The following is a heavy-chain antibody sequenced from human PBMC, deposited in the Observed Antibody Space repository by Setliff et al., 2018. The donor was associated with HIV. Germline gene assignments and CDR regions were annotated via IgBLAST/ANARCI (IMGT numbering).Heavy chain of an antibody. J-gene: IGHJ1*01. V-gene: IGHV4-39*07. D-gene: IGHD6-19*01. Sequence: SETLSLTCIVSHGSISSTSHYWGWVRQSPGRRLEWIGSIYYSGRTYYNPSLKSRLTMSVDTSRNQFSLDLTSVTAADTAVYYCARDRGSGWYGYFQHWGQGTLVTVSS. CDR1: HGSISSTSHY. CDR2: IYYSGRT. CDR3: ARDRGSGWYGYFQH.